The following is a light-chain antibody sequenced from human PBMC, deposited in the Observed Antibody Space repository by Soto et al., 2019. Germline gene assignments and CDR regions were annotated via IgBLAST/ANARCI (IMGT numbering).Light chain of an antibody. V-gene: IGKV3-15*01. CDR2: GAS. J-gene: IGKJ3*01. CDR3: HQYNNWRPFT. CDR1: QSVSSN. Sequence: EIVMTQSPATLSVSPGERATLSCRASQSVSSNLAWYQQKPGQAPRLLIYGASTRATGIPARFSGSGSGTEFTLTIRSLQSEDFAVYYCHQYNNWRPFTLGPGTKVDIK.